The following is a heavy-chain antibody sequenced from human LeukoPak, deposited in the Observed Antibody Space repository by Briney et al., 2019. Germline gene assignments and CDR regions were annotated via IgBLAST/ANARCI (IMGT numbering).Heavy chain of an antibody. CDR2: MNHSGST. J-gene: IGHJ5*02. CDR3: AREVVPAVMRTGFDP. Sequence: KPSESLSLTCAVYGGSFSGYYWSWIRQPPGKGLEWIGEMNHSGSTNYNPSLKSRVTISVDTSKNQFSLELSSVTAADTAVYYCAREVVPAVMRTGFDPWGQGTLVTVSA. V-gene: IGHV4-34*01. CDR1: GGSFSGYY. D-gene: IGHD2-2*01.